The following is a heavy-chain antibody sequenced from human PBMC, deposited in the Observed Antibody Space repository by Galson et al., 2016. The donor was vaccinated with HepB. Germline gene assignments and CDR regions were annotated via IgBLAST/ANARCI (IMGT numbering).Heavy chain of an antibody. CDR3: ARDKHFVEETSLALDY. V-gene: IGHV3-23*01. J-gene: IGHJ4*02. CDR2: ISGRGGGT. D-gene: IGHD2-21*02. CDR1: GFTFSSYA. Sequence: SLRLSCAASGFTFSSYAMTWVRQAPGKGLEWVSVISGRGGGTSYADSVKGRFTISRDNSKNTLYLEMHILRAEDTAVYYCARDKHFVEETSLALDYWGQGTLVTVSS.